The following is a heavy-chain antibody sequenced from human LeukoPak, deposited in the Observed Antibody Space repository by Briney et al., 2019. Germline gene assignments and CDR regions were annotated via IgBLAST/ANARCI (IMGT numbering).Heavy chain of an antibody. D-gene: IGHD6-19*01. V-gene: IGHV3-23*01. CDR3: AKDRDSSGWPDY. Sequence: PGGSLRLSCEGSAFIFSGHWMNWVRQAPGKGLEWVSAISGSGGSTYYADSVKGRFTISRDNSKNTLYLQMNSLRAEDTAVYYCAKDRDSSGWPDYWGQGTLVTVSS. CDR2: ISGSGGST. J-gene: IGHJ4*02. CDR1: AFIFSGHW.